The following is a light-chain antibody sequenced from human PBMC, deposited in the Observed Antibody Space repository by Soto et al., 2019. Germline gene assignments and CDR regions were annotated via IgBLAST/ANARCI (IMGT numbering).Light chain of an antibody. CDR1: QTISSW. V-gene: IGKV1-5*03. CDR2: KAS. Sequence: DIRLNQSPTSLCAAGGYRVTITCWASQTISSWLAWYQQKPGKAPKLLIYKASTLESGVPSRFSGSGSGTEFTLTISSLQPDHFATYYCQHYNSYSEAFGQGTKVDIK. J-gene: IGKJ1*01. CDR3: QHYNSYSEA.